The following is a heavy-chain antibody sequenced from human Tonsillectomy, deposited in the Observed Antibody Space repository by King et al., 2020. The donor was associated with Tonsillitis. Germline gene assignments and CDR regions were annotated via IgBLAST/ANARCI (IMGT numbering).Heavy chain of an antibody. Sequence: VQLVESGGGLVKPGESLRLSCAASGFTFSGHYMSWLLQPPGMGLEWVSYISYSCDTIYYADSVKGRFTISRDNAKNSLFLQMTSLRAEDTAVYYCARDRWFGGVWGQGTTVTVSS. CDR1: GFTFSGHY. CDR3: ARDRWFGGV. CDR2: ISYSCDTI. D-gene: IGHD3-10*01. V-gene: IGHV3-11*01. J-gene: IGHJ6*02.